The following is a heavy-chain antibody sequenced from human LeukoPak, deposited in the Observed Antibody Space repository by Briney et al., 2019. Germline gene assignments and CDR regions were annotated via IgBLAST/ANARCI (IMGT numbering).Heavy chain of an antibody. CDR1: GFTLDVYG. Sequence: PGGPLRLSCAASGFTLDVYGMSWVRHAPGKGLECVLDIHWNGDSAGYADSVKGRFTISRDNAKNSLYLQMNSLRAEDTALYYCARASYGSGNYYYGMDVWGQGTTVTVSS. CDR2: IHWNGDSA. J-gene: IGHJ6*02. V-gene: IGHV3-20*04. CDR3: ARASYGSGNYYYGMDV. D-gene: IGHD3-10*01.